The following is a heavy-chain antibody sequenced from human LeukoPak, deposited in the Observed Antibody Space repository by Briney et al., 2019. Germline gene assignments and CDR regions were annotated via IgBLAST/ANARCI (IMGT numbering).Heavy chain of an antibody. CDR2: ISETGSTI. CDR1: GFILSDLE. Sequence: QPGGSLRLSCVASGFILSDLEMHWVRQAPGKGLEWISFISETGSTIYYADPVTGRFTISRDNAKNSLYLQMDSLRDEDTALYYCVRGYTPDYWGQGALVTVSS. V-gene: IGHV3-48*03. D-gene: IGHD5-18*01. CDR3: VRGYTPDY. J-gene: IGHJ4*02.